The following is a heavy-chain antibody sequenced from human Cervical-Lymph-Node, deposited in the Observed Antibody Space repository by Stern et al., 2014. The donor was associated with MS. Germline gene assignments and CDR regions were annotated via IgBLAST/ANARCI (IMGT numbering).Heavy chain of an antibody. J-gene: IGHJ4*02. D-gene: IGHD1-7*01. CDR1: TLTFSDIY. CDR3: ASSTGTAHLHY. CDR2: ISNSGRNI. Sequence: VHLVESGGGLVKPGGSLRLSCAASTLTFSDIYMSWVRQAPGKGLEWVSYISNSGRNIYYADSVKGRFTISRDNAKNLLYLQMSSLRAEDTAVYYCASSTGTAHLHYWGQGTLVTVSS. V-gene: IGHV3-11*01.